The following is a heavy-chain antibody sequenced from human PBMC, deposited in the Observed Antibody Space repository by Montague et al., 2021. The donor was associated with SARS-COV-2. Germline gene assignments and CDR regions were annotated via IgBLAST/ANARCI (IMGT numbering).Heavy chain of an antibody. J-gene: IGHJ6*01. Sequence: LEWLALIDWXAYKYYRTSLKTRLTISTDTSKHQLVLTMTTMDPVDTATYYCARIRYDILTGYYYGMDVWCQGTTVTVVS. CDR2: IDWXAYK. V-gene: IGHV2-70*01. CDR3: ARIRYDILTGYYYGMDV. D-gene: IGHD3-9*01.